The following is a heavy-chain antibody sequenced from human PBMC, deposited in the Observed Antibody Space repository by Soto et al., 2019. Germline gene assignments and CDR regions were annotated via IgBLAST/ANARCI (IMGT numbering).Heavy chain of an antibody. D-gene: IGHD3-3*01. J-gene: IGHJ5*02. Sequence: SETLSLTCTVSGDSINSGDNYWSWIRQPPGKGLEWIGYIYYRETTYYNPSLKSRVSMSIDTSKNQFSLKLNSVTAADTAVYYWSREARSTYNRFAPWGQGTQVT. V-gene: IGHV4-30-4*01. CDR1: GDSINSGDNY. CDR3: SREARSTYNRFAP. CDR2: IYYRETT.